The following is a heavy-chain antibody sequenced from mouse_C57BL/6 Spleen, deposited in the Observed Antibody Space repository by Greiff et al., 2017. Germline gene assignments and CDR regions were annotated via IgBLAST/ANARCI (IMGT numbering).Heavy chain of an antibody. D-gene: IGHD6-1*01. CDR1: GYTFTSYW. V-gene: IGHV1-50*01. Sequence: VQLQQPGAELVKPGASVKLSCKASGYTFTSYWMQWVKQRPGQGLEWIGEIDPSDSYTNYTQKFKGKATLTVDTSSSTAYMQLSSLTSEDSAVYYCAGGDHNIDYWGEGTTLTVSS. J-gene: IGHJ2*01. CDR3: AGGDHNIDY. CDR2: IDPSDSYT.